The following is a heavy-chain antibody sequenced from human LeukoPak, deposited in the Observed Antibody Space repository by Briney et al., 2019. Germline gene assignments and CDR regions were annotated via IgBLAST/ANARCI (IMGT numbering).Heavy chain of an antibody. V-gene: IGHV4-61*01. CDR2: IYYSGST. J-gene: IGHJ4*02. CDR3: ARALATVLPDY. Sequence: SETLSLTCTVSGGSVSSGSYYWSWIRQPPGKGLEWIGYIYYSGSTNYNPSLKSRVTISVDTSKNQFSLKLSSVTAADTAVCYCARALATVLPDYWGQGTLVTVSS. D-gene: IGHD5-12*01. CDR1: GGSVSSGSYY.